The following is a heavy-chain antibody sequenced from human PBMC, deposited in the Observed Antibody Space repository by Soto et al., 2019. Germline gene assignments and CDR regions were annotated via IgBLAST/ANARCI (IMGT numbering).Heavy chain of an antibody. CDR2: ISSSSSTI. V-gene: IGHV3-48*01. D-gene: IGHD3-3*01. Sequence: EVQLVESGGGLVQPGGSLRLSCAASGFTFSSYSMNWVRQAPGKGLEWVSYISSSSSTIYYADSVKGRFTISRDNAKNSLYLQMNSLRAEDTAVYYCARARGNSRYRKPIFGVAEPGYAFDIWGQGTMVTVSS. CDR1: GFTFSSYS. J-gene: IGHJ3*02. CDR3: ARARGNSRYRKPIFGVAEPGYAFDI.